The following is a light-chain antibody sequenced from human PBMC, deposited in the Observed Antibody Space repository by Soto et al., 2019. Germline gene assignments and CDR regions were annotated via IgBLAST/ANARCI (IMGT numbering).Light chain of an antibody. V-gene: IGKV1D-12*01. CDR3: HQANSFLLT. CDR1: QGMSSW. Sequence: DIQMTQSPSSVSASVGDRVTITCRSSQGMSSWLAWYQQKPGKAPKLLIYAASSLQSGVPSRFHGSGSGTDLPLTISRLQTEDFATYYCHQANSFLLTVGQGTRLEMK. CDR2: AAS. J-gene: IGKJ5*01.